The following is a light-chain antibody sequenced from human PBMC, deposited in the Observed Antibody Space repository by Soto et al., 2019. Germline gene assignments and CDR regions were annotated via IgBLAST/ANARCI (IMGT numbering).Light chain of an antibody. J-gene: IGKJ4*01. V-gene: IGKV4-1*01. CDR1: QSVLYSSNNKNF. CDR2: WAS. CDR3: QQYYSTPPT. Sequence: DIVMTQSPDSLAVSLGERTTINCKSSQSVLYSSNNKNFLAWYQQKPGQPPNLLIYWASTRESGVPDRFSGSGSGTDFTLTISSLQAEDVAVHYCQQYYSTPPTFGGGTKVEI.